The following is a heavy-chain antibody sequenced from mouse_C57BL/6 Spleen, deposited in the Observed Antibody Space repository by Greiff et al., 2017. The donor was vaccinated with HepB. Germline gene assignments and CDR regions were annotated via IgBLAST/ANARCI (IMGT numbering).Heavy chain of an antibody. CDR3: TIRGYGSSYGDYFDY. V-gene: IGHV1-15*01. D-gene: IGHD1-1*01. CDR2: IDPETGGT. CDR1: GYTFTDYA. J-gene: IGHJ2*01. Sequence: QVQLQQSGAELVRPGASVTLSCKASGYTFTDYAMHWVKQTPVHGLEWIGAIDPETGGTAYNQKFKGKAILTADKSSSTAYMELRSLTSEDSAVYYCTIRGYGSSYGDYFDYWGQGTTLTVSS.